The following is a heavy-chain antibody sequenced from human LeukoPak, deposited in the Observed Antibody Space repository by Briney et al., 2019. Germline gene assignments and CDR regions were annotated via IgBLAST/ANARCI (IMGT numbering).Heavy chain of an antibody. V-gene: IGHV3-30*02. Sequence: GGSLRLSCAASGFTFSSYDMHWVRQAPGKGLEWVAFIRYDGSNKYYADSVKGRFTISRDNSKNTLYLQMNSLRAEDTAVYYCAKETTRYCSGGSRRYEGRLDYWGQGTLVTVSS. CDR3: AKETTRYCSGGSRRYEGRLDY. CDR2: IRYDGSNK. D-gene: IGHD2-15*01. CDR1: GFTFSSYD. J-gene: IGHJ4*02.